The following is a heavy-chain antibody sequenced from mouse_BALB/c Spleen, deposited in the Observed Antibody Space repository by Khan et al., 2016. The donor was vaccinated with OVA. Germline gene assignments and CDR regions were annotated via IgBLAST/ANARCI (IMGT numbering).Heavy chain of an antibody. CDR3: ARKDYYDYDPFPY. V-gene: IGHV3-2*02. Sequence: EVKLLESGPGLVKPSQSLSLTCTVTGYSITSEYVWNWIRQFPGNKLEWMGYINYSGNTRFNPSLKSRTSFTRDKSKNQSFLQLNSVTTEDTATYYCARKDYYDYDPFPYWGQGTLVTVSA. CDR1: GYSITSEYV. D-gene: IGHD2-4*01. J-gene: IGHJ3*01. CDR2: INYSGNT.